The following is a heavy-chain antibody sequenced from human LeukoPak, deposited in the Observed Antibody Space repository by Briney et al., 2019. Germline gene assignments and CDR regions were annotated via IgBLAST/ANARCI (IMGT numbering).Heavy chain of an antibody. CDR1: GFTFSSYE. Sequence: GGSLRLSCAASGFTFSSYEMNWVRQAPGKGLEWVSYISSSGSTIYYADSVRGRFTISRDNSKNTLYLQMDSLRAEDTAVYYCATPPTVTRNYWGQGTLVTVSS. J-gene: IGHJ4*02. V-gene: IGHV3-48*03. CDR3: ATPPTVTRNY. CDR2: ISSSGSTI. D-gene: IGHD4-17*01.